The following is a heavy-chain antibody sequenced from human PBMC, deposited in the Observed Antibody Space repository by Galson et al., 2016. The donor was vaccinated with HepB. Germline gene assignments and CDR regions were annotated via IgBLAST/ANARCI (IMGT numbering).Heavy chain of an antibody. CDR3: AHNRWYGGHLYSFDY. CDR1: GFSLSTSGVG. D-gene: IGHD2-15*01. CDR2: IYWDDDK. V-gene: IGHV2-5*02. J-gene: IGHJ4*02. Sequence: PALVKPTQTLTLTCTFSGFSLSTSGVGVGWIRQPPGKALEWLAPIYWDDDKRYSPSLRNRLTITKDTSKNQVVLTMTNMDPVDTATYYCAHNRWYGGHLYSFDYWGQGTLVTVSS.